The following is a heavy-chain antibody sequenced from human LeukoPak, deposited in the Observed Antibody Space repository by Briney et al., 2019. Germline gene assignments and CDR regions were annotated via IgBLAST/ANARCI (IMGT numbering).Heavy chain of an antibody. Sequence: GVSLRLFCAASGFTFSSYAMHWVRQAPGKGLEGVAVISYDGSNKYYADSVKGRFTISRDNSKNTLYLQMNSLRAEDTAVYYCARDLSGDIVVVPAAMCLDYWGQGTLVTVSS. J-gene: IGHJ4*02. CDR1: GFTFSSYA. D-gene: IGHD2-2*01. CDR3: ARDLSGDIVVVPAAMCLDY. CDR2: ISYDGSNK. V-gene: IGHV3-30-3*01.